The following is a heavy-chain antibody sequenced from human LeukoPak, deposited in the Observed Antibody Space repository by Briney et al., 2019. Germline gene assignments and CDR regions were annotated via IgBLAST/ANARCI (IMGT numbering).Heavy chain of an antibody. D-gene: IGHD2-8*01. CDR3: AKDLRPDGVDNFDH. J-gene: IGHJ4*02. Sequence: PGGSLRLSCAASGFTFTNYSMNWVRQAPGKGLQWVANILASGSPTYYADSVKGWFIISRDNSKNTVYLQMNNLRVEDTAIYYCAKDLRPDGVDNFDHWGQGILVTVSS. CDR1: GFTFTNYS. V-gene: IGHV3-23*01. CDR2: ILASGSPT.